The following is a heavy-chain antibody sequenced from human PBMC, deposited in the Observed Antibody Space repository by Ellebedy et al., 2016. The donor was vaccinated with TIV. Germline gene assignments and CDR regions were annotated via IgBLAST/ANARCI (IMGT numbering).Heavy chain of an antibody. CDR2: IMPIFGTA. D-gene: IGHD6-19*01. J-gene: IGHJ4*02. CDR3: ARVEWLWGNDY. CDR1: GGTFSSYA. V-gene: IGHV1-69*06. Sequence: ASVKVSCKASGGTFSSYAISWVRQAPGQGLEWMGGIMPIFGTANYAQKFQGRVTITADKSTSTAYMELSSLRSEDTAVYYCARVEWLWGNDYWGQGTLVTVSS.